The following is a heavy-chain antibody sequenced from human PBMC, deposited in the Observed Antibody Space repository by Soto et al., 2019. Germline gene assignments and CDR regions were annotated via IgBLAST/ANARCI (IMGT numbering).Heavy chain of an antibody. CDR3: AVGSVDIVPTGMKPFDP. Sequence: QVQLVQSGAEVKKPGSSVKVSCKASGGTFSNYAISWVRQAPGQGLEWMGGIIPIFGTANYAQKFQGRVTIXXDEXTSTAYMELSSLRSEDTAIYYCAVGSVDIVPTGMKPFDPWGQGTLVTVSS. D-gene: IGHD5-12*01. CDR2: IIPIFGTA. CDR1: GGTFSNYA. V-gene: IGHV1-69*05. J-gene: IGHJ5*02.